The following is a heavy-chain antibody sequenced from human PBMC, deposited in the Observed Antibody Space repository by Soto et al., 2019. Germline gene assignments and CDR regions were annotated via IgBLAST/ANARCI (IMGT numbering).Heavy chain of an antibody. V-gene: IGHV3-33*01. J-gene: IGHJ4*02. CDR2: IWHAGSNQ. CDR3: ARERGQIDY. Sequence: QVQLVESGGGVVQPGRSLRLSCAASGFTFSSYGMQWVRQAPGKGLEWVAVIWHAGSNQYYADSVKGRFTISRDNSNNTLYLQLDSLRAEDTAVYYCARERGQIDYWGQGTLVTVSS. CDR1: GFTFSSYG.